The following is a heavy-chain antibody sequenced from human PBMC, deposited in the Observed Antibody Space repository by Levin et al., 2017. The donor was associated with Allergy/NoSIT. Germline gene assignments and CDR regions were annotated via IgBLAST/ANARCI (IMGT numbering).Heavy chain of an antibody. D-gene: IGHD1-26*01. CDR1: GYTFTSYG. CDR3: AIGGELLEWGDGYYFDY. J-gene: IGHJ4*02. Sequence: ASVKVSRKASGYTFTSYGISWVRQAPGQGLEWMGWISAYNGNTNYAQKLQGRVTMTTDTSTSTAYMELRSLRSDDTAVYYCAIGGELLEWGDGYYFDYWGQGTLVTVSS. V-gene: IGHV1-18*01. CDR2: ISAYNGNT.